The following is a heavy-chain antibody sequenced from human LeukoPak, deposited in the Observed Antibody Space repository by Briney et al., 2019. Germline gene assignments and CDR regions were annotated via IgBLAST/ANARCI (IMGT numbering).Heavy chain of an antibody. CDR1: GGSISSGSYY. CDR2: IYTSGST. CDR3: AREGYGVYYYYYMDV. J-gene: IGHJ6*03. Sequence: PSQTLSLTCTVSGGSISSGSYYWSWIRQPAGKGLEWIGRIYTSGSTNCNPSLKSRVTISVDTSKNQFSLKLSSVTAADTAVYYCAREGYGVYYYYYMDVWGKGTTVTVSS. D-gene: IGHD4-17*01. V-gene: IGHV4-61*02.